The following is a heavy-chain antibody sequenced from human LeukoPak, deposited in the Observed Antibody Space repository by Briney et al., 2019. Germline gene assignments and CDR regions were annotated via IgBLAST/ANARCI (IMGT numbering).Heavy chain of an antibody. CDR3: AKYLSHIAIFLYSAFDI. Sequence: PGGSLRLSCAACGFTFSSYAMSWVRQAPGKGLEGVSAISGSGGSKYYADSVKGRFTISRDNSKHTLSLPMNSLRAEDTAVYYCAKYLSHIAIFLYSAFDIWGQGTMVTVSS. V-gene: IGHV3-23*01. CDR2: ISGSGGSK. D-gene: IGHD3-9*01. J-gene: IGHJ3*02. CDR1: GFTFSSYA.